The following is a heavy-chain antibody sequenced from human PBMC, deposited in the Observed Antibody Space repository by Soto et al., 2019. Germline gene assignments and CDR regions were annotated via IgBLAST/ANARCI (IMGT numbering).Heavy chain of an antibody. CDR2: VDGAGSGT. Sequence: VPLVESGGGSVQPGGSLRLSCVASGIPFSGYWMHWVRQVPGKGPVWVARVDGAGSGTSYADFVKGRFTISRDNAQNTVSLQMDSLRVEDMAVYYCATVFEHWGQGIPVTVSS. CDR1: GIPFSGYW. V-gene: IGHV3-74*01. CDR3: ATVFEH. J-gene: IGHJ4*02.